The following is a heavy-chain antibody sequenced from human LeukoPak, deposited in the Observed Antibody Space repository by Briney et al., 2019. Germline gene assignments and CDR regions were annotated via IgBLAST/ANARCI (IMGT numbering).Heavy chain of an antibody. J-gene: IGHJ4*02. CDR2: ISWNSGSI. CDR1: GFTFDDYA. Sequence: GGSLRLSCAASGFTFDDYAMHWVRQAPGKGLEWVSGISWNSGSIGYADSVKGRFIISRDNAKNSLYLQMNSLRAEDMALYYCTKSGSYYYDSSGYLDYWGQGTLVTVSS. V-gene: IGHV3-9*03. D-gene: IGHD3-22*01. CDR3: TKSGSYYYDSSGYLDY.